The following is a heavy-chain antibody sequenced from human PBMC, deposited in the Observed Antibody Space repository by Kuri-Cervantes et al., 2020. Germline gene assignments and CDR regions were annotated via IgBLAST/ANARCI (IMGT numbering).Heavy chain of an antibody. CDR2: IYYSGST. V-gene: IGHV4-59*01. D-gene: IGHD6-13*01. Sequence: GSLRLSCTVSGGSISSYYWSWIRQPPGKGLEWIGYIYYSGSTNYNPSLKSRVTISVDTSKNQFSLKLSSVTAADTAVYYCASFGAAAGFDYWGQGTLVTVSS. J-gene: IGHJ4*02. CDR1: GGSISSYY. CDR3: ASFGAAAGFDY.